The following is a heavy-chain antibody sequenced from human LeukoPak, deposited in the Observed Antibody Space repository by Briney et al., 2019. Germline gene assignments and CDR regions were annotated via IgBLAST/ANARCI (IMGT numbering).Heavy chain of an antibody. J-gene: IGHJ4*02. CDR3: AKVLTGYPYYFDY. CDR1: GFTFSTYK. Sequence: GGSLRLSCAASGFTFSTYKMDWVRQAPGKGLEWVSSISSRGDYISHADSVKGRFTISRDNAKNLVYLHMNSLRAEDTAVYYCAKVLTGYPYYFDYWGQGTLVTVSS. V-gene: IGHV3-21*01. D-gene: IGHD3-9*01. CDR2: ISSRGDYI.